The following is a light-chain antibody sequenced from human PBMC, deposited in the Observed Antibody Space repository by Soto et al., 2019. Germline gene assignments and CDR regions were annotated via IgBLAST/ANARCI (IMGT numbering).Light chain of an antibody. Sequence: QSVLTQPPSVSGAPGQRVTISCTGSSSNIGTHYDVHWYQQLPGTAPKLLISGNSNRPSGVPDRFSGSKSGTSASLAITGLQAEDEADYYCQSYDTSLSVWVLGGWTKLTVL. CDR3: QSYDTSLSVWV. CDR1: SSNIGTHYD. J-gene: IGLJ3*02. V-gene: IGLV1-40*01. CDR2: GNS.